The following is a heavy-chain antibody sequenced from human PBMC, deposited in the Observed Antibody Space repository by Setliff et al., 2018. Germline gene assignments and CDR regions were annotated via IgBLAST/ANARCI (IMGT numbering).Heavy chain of an antibody. V-gene: IGHV1-18*01. Sequence: ASVKVSCKASGYTLINYGISWVRQAPGQGLEWMGWIGAYTGNTNYAQKFQGRVAMTTDTSTSTAYMELRSLRSDDSAVYYCARGGHIRYDYYYMDVWGKGTTVTVSS. CDR3: ARGGHIRYDYYYMDV. D-gene: IGHD5-18*01. CDR1: GYTLINYG. J-gene: IGHJ6*03. CDR2: IGAYTGNT.